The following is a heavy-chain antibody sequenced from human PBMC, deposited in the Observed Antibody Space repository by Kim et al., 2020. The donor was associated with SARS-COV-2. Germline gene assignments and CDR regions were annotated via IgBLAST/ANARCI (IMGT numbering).Heavy chain of an antibody. J-gene: IGHJ4*02. V-gene: IGHV3-30*07. Sequence: DSVKRRFTSSRDNSKTTLYLQMNSLRAEDTAVYYCARDDYDFWSGFYEVDYWGQGTLVTVSS. D-gene: IGHD3-3*01. CDR3: ARDDYDFWSGFYEVDY.